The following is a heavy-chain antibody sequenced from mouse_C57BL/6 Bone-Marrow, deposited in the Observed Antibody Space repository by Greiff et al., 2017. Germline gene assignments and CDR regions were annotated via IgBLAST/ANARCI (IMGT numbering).Heavy chain of an antibody. CDR2: INPGSGGT. V-gene: IGHV1-54*01. CDR3: ARRFLPYAMDY. J-gene: IGHJ4*01. CDR1: GYAFTNYL. Sequence: QVQLQQSGAELVRPGTSVKVSCKASGYAFTNYLIAWVKQRPGQGLEWIGVINPGSGGTNYNEKFKGKATLTADTSSSTAYMQLSSLTSEDSAVCFCARRFLPYAMDYWGQGTSVTVSS.